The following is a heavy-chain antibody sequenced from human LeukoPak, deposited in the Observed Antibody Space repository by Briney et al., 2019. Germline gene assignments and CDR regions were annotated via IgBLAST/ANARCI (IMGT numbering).Heavy chain of an antibody. CDR2: IYPGDSDT. CDR3: ARAPWYCSSTSCLFPYYFDY. Sequence: GESLKISCKGSGYSFTSYWIGWVRQMPGKGLEWMGIIYPGDSDTRYSPSFQGQVTISADKSISTAYLQWSSLKASDTAMYYCARAPWYCSSTSCLFPYYFDYWGQGTLVTVSS. V-gene: IGHV5-51*01. D-gene: IGHD2-2*01. J-gene: IGHJ4*02. CDR1: GYSFTSYW.